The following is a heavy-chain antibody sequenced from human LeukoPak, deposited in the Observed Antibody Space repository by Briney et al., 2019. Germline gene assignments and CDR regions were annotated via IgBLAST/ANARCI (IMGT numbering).Heavy chain of an antibody. CDR3: ARDLGRAMAVSYYFDY. CDR1: GYTFTSYA. Sequence: ASVKVSCKASGYTFTSYAMNWVRQAPGQGLEWMGWINTNTGNPTYAQGFTGRFVFSLDTSVSTAYLQISSLKAEDTAVYYCARDLGRAMAVSYYFDYWGQGTLITVSS. J-gene: IGHJ4*02. V-gene: IGHV7-4-1*02. CDR2: INTNTGNP. D-gene: IGHD5-18*01.